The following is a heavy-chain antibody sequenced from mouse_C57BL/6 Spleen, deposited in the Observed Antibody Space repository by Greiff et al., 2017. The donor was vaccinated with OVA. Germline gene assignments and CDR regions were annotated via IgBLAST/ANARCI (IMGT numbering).Heavy chain of an antibody. J-gene: IGHJ3*01. Sequence: EVQVVESGEGLVKPGGSLKLSCAASGFTFSSYAMSWVRQTPEKRLEWVAYISSGGDYIYYADTVKGRFTISRDNARNTLYLQMSSLKSEDTAMYYCTRDDGYYSFAYWGQGTLVTVSA. CDR1: GFTFSSYA. CDR2: ISSGGDYI. CDR3: TRDDGYYSFAY. D-gene: IGHD2-3*01. V-gene: IGHV5-9-1*02.